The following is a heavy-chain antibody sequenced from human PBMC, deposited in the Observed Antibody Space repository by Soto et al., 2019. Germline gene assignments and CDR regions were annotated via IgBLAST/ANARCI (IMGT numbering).Heavy chain of an antibody. J-gene: IGHJ3*02. D-gene: IGHD2-15*01. V-gene: IGHV1-69*13. CDR3: ARVGRYCSGGSCYGDAFEI. CDR2: IIPIFGTA. CDR1: GGTFSSYA. Sequence: GASVKVSCKASGGTFSSYAISWVRQAPGQGLEWMGGIIPIFGTANYAQKFRGRVTITADESTSTAYMELSSLRPEDTAVYYCARVGRYCSGGSCYGDAFEIWGQGTMVTVSS.